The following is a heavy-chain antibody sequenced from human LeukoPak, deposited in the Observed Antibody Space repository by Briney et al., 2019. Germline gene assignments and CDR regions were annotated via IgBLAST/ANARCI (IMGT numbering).Heavy chain of an antibody. Sequence: SETLSLTCAVSGGSIRSKNWRSWFRQSPGKGLEWIGDMYHSGSVNYDPSLKSRVSILKDKSERQFSLKLTSVTAADTAVYFCATGQWLAASEVWGQGTLVIVSS. CDR2: MYHSGSV. J-gene: IGHJ4*02. D-gene: IGHD6-19*01. CDR3: ATGQWLAASEV. CDR1: GGSIRSKNW. V-gene: IGHV4-4*02.